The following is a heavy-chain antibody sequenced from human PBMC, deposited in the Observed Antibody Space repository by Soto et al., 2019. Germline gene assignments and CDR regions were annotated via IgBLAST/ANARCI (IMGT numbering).Heavy chain of an antibody. V-gene: IGHV3-30*18. CDR1: GFTFSAFG. CDR2: ISNDGNHE. D-gene: IGHD3-3*01. CDR3: AKTITTFGGSSTGRGGVLDY. J-gene: IGHJ4*02. Sequence: QVQLVESGGGVVQPGRSLRLSCAASGFTFSAFGMHWVRQAPGKGLEWVAVISNDGNHEYYADSVRGRFSISRDNSKNTFYLQMNSLSAEDTAVYFCAKTITTFGGSSTGRGGVLDYWGQGILVTVSS.